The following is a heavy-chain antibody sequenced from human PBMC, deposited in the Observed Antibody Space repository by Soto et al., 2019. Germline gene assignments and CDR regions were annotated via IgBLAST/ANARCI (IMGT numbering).Heavy chain of an antibody. D-gene: IGHD3-16*01. CDR1: GGSLSSYY. V-gene: IGHV4-59*01. Sequence: QVQLQESGPGLVKPSETLSLTCVVSGGSLSSYYWCWIRQPPGKGLEWIGYIYYSGSTNYNPSLRSRVTISVDTSKNQFSLKLSSVTAADTAVYYCATTWGSTNDYWGRGTLVTVSS. CDR2: IYYSGST. J-gene: IGHJ4*02. CDR3: ATTWGSTNDY.